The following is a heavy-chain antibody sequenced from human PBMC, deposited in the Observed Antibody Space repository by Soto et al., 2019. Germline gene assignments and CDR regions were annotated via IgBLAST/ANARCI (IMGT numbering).Heavy chain of an antibody. V-gene: IGHV1-69*14. Sequence: QVQLVQSGAEVKKPGSSVKVSCKASGGTFSTSSINWLRQAPGQRPEWMGNILPIFGTADYAQKFRDRVTITADKSTNTAYMERRSLFSEDAAVYYCAGGHEYGGNSDAYDIWGQGTVVTVSS. CDR3: AGGHEYGGNSDAYDI. CDR2: ILPIFGTA. CDR1: GGTFSTSS. J-gene: IGHJ3*02. D-gene: IGHD4-17*01.